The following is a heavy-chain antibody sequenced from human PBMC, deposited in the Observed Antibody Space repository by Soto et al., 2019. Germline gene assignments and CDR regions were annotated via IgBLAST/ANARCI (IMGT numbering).Heavy chain of an antibody. J-gene: IGHJ5*02. V-gene: IGHV1-18*01. CDR2: ISTYNSTT. Sequence: ASVKVSCKASGYYFTTSGITRVRQAPGQGLDWMGWISTYNSTTNYAQNLQDRSTLTPDTSTSTAYMDLWCLSSADTAVYYCARRLFGDYDLCGQGXLLTVSS. D-gene: IGHD4-17*01. CDR3: ARRLFGDYDL. CDR1: GYYFTTSG.